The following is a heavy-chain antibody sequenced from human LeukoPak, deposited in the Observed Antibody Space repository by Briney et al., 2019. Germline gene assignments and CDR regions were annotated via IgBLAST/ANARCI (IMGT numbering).Heavy chain of an antibody. D-gene: IGHD1-26*01. CDR2: IRAYNGNT. J-gene: IGHJ4*02. CDR3: ARVSGSYYAVFDY. CDR1: GSTFTSYG. Sequence: ASVKVSCKPSGSTFTSYGIIWVRQAAGQGLEWMGWIRAYNGNTNYSQKLQGRVTMTTDTSTSTAYMELRSRRSDDTAVYYCARVSGSYYAVFDYWGQGTLVTVSS. V-gene: IGHV1-18*01.